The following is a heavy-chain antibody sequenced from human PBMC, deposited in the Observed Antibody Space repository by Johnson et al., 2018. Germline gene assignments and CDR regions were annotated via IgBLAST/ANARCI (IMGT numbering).Heavy chain of an antibody. CDR1: GFTFSSYA. D-gene: IGHD3-22*01. CDR2: ISYDGSNK. Sequence: QVQLLESGGGLVQPGGSLRLSCAASGFTFSSYAMHWVRQAPGKGLEWVAVISYDGSNKYYADSVKGRFTIPRDNSKNTLYLQRNSLRAEDTALYDCAKDIGSYYDGGGYYYGMDVWGQGTTVTVSS. J-gene: IGHJ6*02. V-gene: IGHV3-30*04. CDR3: AKDIGSYYDGGGYYYGMDV.